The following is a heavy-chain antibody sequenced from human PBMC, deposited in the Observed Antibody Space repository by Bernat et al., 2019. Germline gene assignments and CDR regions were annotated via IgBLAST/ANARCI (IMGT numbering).Heavy chain of an antibody. J-gene: IGHJ3*02. D-gene: IGHD3-10*01. V-gene: IGHV1-18*01. Sequence: QVQLVQSGAEVKKPGASVKVSCKASGYTFTSYGISWVRQAPGQGLEWMGWISAYNGNTNYAQKLQGRVTMTTDTSTSTAYMELRSLRSDDTAVYYCARDRRKTDYCSGSPQEGDAFGIWGQGTIVPVSS. CDR3: ARDRRKTDYCSGSPQEGDAFGI. CDR2: ISAYNGNT. CDR1: GYTFTSYG.